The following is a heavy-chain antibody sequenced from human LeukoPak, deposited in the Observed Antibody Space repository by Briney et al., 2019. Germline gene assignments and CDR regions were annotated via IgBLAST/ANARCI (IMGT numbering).Heavy chain of an antibody. CDR1: GGSISSSNW. CDR3: ARIPLVWSSPKGAFDI. V-gene: IGHV4-4*02. D-gene: IGHD3-10*01. Sequence: SGTLSLTCAVSGGSISSSNWWSWVRQPPGKGLDWIGEIYHSGSTNYNPSLKSRVTISVDKSKNQFSLKVSSVTAADTAVYYCARIPLVWSSPKGAFDIWGQGAMVTVSS. J-gene: IGHJ3*02. CDR2: IYHSGST.